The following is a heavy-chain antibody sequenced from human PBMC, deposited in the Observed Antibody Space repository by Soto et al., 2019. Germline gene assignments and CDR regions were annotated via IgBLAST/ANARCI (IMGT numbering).Heavy chain of an antibody. CDR2: INAGNGNT. D-gene: IGHD2-21*02. Sequence: QVQLVQSGAEEKKPGASVKVSCKASGYTFTSYAMHWVRQAPGQRLEWMGWINAGNGNTKYSQKFQGRVTITRYTSASTAYMELSSLRSEDTAVYSCARSIVVVTALDYWGQGTLVTVSS. V-gene: IGHV1-3*05. CDR1: GYTFTSYA. CDR3: ARSIVVVTALDY. J-gene: IGHJ4*02.